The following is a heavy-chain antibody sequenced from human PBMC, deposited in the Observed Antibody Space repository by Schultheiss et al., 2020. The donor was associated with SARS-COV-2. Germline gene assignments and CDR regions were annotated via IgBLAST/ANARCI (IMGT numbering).Heavy chain of an antibody. V-gene: IGHV3-23*01. CDR1: GFTFSSYA. D-gene: IGHD3-16*01. CDR2: ISGSGGST. CDR3: AKGGGYVDY. J-gene: IGHJ4*02. Sequence: GESLKISCAASGFTFSSYAMSWVRQAPGKGLEWVSAISGSGGSTYYADSVQGRFTISRDNSKNTLYVQMNSLRAEDTAVYYCAKGGGYVDYWGQGTLVTVSS.